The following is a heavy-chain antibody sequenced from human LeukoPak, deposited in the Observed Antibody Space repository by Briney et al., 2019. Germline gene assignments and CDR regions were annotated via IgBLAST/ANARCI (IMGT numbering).Heavy chain of an antibody. V-gene: IGHV3-21*04. D-gene: IGHD3-9*01. CDR1: GFTFSSYS. Sequence: GGSLRLSCAASGFTFSSYSMNWVRQAPGKGLEWVSSISSSSSYIYYADSVKGRFTISRDNAKKSLFLQMNSLRAEDTAVYYCARGGVLTGPRDAFDIWGQGTMVTVSS. J-gene: IGHJ3*02. CDR2: ISSSSSYI. CDR3: ARGGVLTGPRDAFDI.